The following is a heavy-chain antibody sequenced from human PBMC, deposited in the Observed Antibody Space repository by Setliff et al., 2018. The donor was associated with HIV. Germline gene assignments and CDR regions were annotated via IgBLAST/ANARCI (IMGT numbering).Heavy chain of an antibody. Sequence: SETLSLTCTVSGGSISRRDYCWGWIRQPPGKGLEWIGSVYYTWNTYYNPSLKSRVTVSVDTSKNQFSLKLSSVTAADTAVYYCARHSIAVVIGVPERDDASDIWGHGTMVTVSS. CDR1: GGSISRRDYC. V-gene: IGHV4-39*01. J-gene: IGHJ3*02. CDR2: VYYTWNT. CDR3: ARHSIAVVIGVPERDDASDI. D-gene: IGHD2-21*01.